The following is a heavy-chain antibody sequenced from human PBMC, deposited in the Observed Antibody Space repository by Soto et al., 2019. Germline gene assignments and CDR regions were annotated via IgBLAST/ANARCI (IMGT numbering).Heavy chain of an antibody. CDR3: ARDPYSGYDSRRFDY. CDR1: GFTFSSSA. V-gene: IGHV1-69*13. J-gene: IGHJ4*02. CDR2: IIPIFGTA. D-gene: IGHD5-12*01. Sequence: ASVKVSCKTSGFTFSSSAVHWVRQARGHRLQWIGWIIPIFGTANYAQKFQGRVTITADESTSTAYMELSSLRSEDTAVYYCARDPYSGYDSRRFDYWGQGTLVTVSS.